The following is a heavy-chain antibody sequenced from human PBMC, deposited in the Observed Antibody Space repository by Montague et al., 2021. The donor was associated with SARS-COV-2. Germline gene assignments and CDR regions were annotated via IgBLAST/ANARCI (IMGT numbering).Heavy chain of an antibody. CDR1: GGSISSTSYY. J-gene: IGHJ4*02. CDR2: IYHSGSA. CDR3: ARVPDSGTHWSGDY. V-gene: IGHV4-39*07. Sequence: SETLSLTCTISGGSISSTSYYWGWVRQPPGKGLDWIGSIYHSGSAYYNPSLKSRVTISIDTSKNQFSLKLSSATAADTAVYYCARVPDSGTHWSGDYWGQGTLVTVSS. D-gene: IGHD1-26*01.